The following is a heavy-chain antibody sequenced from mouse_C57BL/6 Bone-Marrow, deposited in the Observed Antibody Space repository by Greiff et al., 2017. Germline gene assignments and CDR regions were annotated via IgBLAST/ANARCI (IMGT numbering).Heavy chain of an antibody. CDR3: AMGASYGSSPYWYFDV. Sequence: VQLQQSGAELVKPGASVKMSCKASGYTFTTYPIEWMKQNHGKSLEWIGNFHPYNDDTKYNEKFKGKATLTVEKSSSTVYLELSRLTSDDSAVYYCAMGASYGSSPYWYFDVWGTGTTVTVSS. CDR2: FHPYNDDT. J-gene: IGHJ1*03. CDR1: GYTFTTYP. V-gene: IGHV1-47*01. D-gene: IGHD1-1*01.